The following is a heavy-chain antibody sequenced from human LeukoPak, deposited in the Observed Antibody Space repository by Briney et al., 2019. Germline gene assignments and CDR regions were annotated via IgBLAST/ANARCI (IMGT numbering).Heavy chain of an antibody. V-gene: IGHV3-30*02. CDR2: IRYDGSNK. Sequence: VGSLRLSCAASGFTFSSYGMHWVRQAPGKGLEWVAFIRYDGSNKYYADSVKGRFAISRDNSKNTLYLQMNSLRAEDTAVYYCAKDRYYYDSSGYFDYWGQGTLVTVSS. D-gene: IGHD3-22*01. CDR3: AKDRYYYDSSGYFDY. CDR1: GFTFSSYG. J-gene: IGHJ4*02.